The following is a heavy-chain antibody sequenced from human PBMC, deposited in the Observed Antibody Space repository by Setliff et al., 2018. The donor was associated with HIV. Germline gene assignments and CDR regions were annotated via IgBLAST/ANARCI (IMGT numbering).Heavy chain of an antibody. D-gene: IGHD3-22*01. V-gene: IGHV3-23*01. CDR1: GFTFSSYA. CDR2: ISGSGGST. J-gene: IGHJ4*02. CDR3: AKDRTVVVITIFDY. Sequence: GGSLRRSCAASGFTFSSYAMSWVRQAPGKGLEWVSAISGSGGSTYYADSVKGRFTISRDNSKNTLYLQMNSLRAEDTAVYYCAKDRTVVVITIFDYWGQGTLVTVSS.